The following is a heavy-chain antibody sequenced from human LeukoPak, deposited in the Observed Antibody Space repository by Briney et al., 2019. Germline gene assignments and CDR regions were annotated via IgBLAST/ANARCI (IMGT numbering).Heavy chain of an antibody. CDR1: GYTFTGYY. D-gene: IGHD3-22*01. CDR3: ARVQRYYDSSGLTT. CDR2: INPNSGGT. V-gene: IGHV1-2*02. J-gene: IGHJ5*02. Sequence: ASVKVSCKASGYTFTGYYMHWVRQAPGQGPEWMGWINPNSGGTNYAQKFQGRVTMTRDTSISTAYMELSRLRSDDTAVYYCARVQRYYDSSGLTTWGQGTLVTVSS.